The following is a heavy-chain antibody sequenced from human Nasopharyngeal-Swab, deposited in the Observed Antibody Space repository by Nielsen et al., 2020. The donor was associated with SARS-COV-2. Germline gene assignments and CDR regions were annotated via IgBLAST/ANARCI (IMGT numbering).Heavy chain of an antibody. D-gene: IGHD4-17*01. J-gene: IGHJ6*02. V-gene: IGHV3-7*01. CDR3: ARDGAFSSYYGPPFYYYYGMDV. Sequence: GGSLRLSCAASGFTFSSYWISWVRQAPGKGLEWVANIKQDGSEKYYVDSVKGRFTISRDNAKNSLYLQMNSLRAEDTAVYYCARDGAFSSYYGPPFYYYYGMDVWGQGTTVTVSS. CDR2: IKQDGSEK. CDR1: GFTFSSYW.